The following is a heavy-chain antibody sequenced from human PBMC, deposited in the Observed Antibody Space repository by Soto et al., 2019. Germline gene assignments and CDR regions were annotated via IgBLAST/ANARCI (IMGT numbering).Heavy chain of an antibody. V-gene: IGHV1-8*01. Sequence: QVQLVQSGAEVKKPGAPVKVSCKASGYTFASYDINWVRQATGQGPEWMGWMSPNSGNTGYAQKFQGRVIMTRDTSTSTAYMELSSLSPEDTAIYYCARSWPGDGGYYFWGQGTLVTVSS. D-gene: IGHD5-12*01. CDR2: MSPNSGNT. J-gene: IGHJ4*02. CDR3: ARSWPGDGGYYF. CDR1: GYTFASYD.